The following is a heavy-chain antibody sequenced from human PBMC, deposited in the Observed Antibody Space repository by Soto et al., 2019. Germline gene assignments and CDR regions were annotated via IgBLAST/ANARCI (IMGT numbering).Heavy chain of an antibody. Sequence: SGPTLVNPTQTLTLTCAFSGFSLSTSAMRVSWIRQPPGKALEWLARIDWNDDKFYSTSLKTRLTISKDTSKNQVGLTMTNMEPVDTATYYSALSPYCSGGGCYPHGGFDIWGQGTLVTVSS. CDR1: GFSLSTSAMR. J-gene: IGHJ4*03. CDR3: ALSPYCSGGGCYPHGGFDI. V-gene: IGHV2-70*04. CDR2: IDWNDDK. D-gene: IGHD2-15*01.